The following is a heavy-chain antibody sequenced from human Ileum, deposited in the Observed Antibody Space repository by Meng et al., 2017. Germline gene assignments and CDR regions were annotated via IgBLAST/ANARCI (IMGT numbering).Heavy chain of an antibody. CDR1: GASMSVVSY. V-gene: IGHV4-4*03. Sequence: VRRLDPGPGLVKAPETLSLTGSVSGASMSVVSYWSWVRQSPGKGLEWIGQIDHLGIAYYKPSLKSRVTMSIDQSKSQFSLRLTSVSAADTAVYYCARHGGYYQDFWGQGTLVTVSS. D-gene: IGHD4-23*01. J-gene: IGHJ4*02. CDR3: ARHGGYYQDF. CDR2: IDHLGIA.